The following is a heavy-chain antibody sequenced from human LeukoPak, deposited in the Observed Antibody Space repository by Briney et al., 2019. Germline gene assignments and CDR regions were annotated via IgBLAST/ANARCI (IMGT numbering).Heavy chain of an antibody. CDR3: APQQAFRPYNWFDR. D-gene: IGHD3-3*02. J-gene: IGHJ5*02. Sequence: GGSLRLSCAASLVTFSAYNMIWVREAPGTGLVCVSRIHPDGSITTYADSVKGRFTISRDNTKNTLYLQMNSLRAEDTAVYYCAPQQAFRPYNWFDRWGQGTLVTASS. CDR2: IHPDGSIT. V-gene: IGHV3-74*03. CDR1: LVTFSAYN.